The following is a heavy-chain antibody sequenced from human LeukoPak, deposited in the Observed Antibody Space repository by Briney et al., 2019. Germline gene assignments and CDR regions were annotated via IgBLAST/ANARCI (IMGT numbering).Heavy chain of an antibody. CDR2: INPNSGGT. V-gene: IGHV1-2*02. Sequence: ASVKVSCKASGYTFIAYYMHWVRQAPGQGLEWMGWINPNSGGTNYAQKFQGRVTMTRDTSISTAYMEMSRLRYDDTAVYYCVRDRASGLGWGQGTLVTVSS. CDR3: VRDRASGLG. CDR1: GYTFIAYY. J-gene: IGHJ4*02. D-gene: IGHD3-10*01.